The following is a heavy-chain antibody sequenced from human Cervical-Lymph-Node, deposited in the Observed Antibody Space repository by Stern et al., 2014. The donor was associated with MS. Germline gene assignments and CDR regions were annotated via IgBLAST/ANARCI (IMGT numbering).Heavy chain of an antibody. V-gene: IGHV1-69*01. CDR2: IILIIGTA. D-gene: IGHD3-10*01. J-gene: IGHJ4*02. CDR1: GCTFSSSD. Sequence: QVQLVQSGAEVQKPGSSVKVSCRASGCTFSSSDISWVRQAPGQGLEWMGGIILIIGTASYAQKSQGRVTITADESTSTAYMELSRLRSEDTAIYYCALGGFGHYFEYWGQGTLVTVSS. CDR3: ALGGFGHYFEY.